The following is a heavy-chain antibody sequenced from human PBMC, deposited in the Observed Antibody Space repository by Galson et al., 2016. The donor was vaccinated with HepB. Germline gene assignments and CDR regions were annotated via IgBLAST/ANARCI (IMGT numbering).Heavy chain of an antibody. J-gene: IGHJ4*02. CDR1: GGSISSSLYF. CDR2: LYYNGST. D-gene: IGHD2-15*01. V-gene: IGHV4-39*01. Sequence: LSLTCIVSGGSISSSLYFWGWVRQPPGKGLEWIGSLYYNGSTYYNASLNSRVTISVDTSKNHFSLRLTSVTAAETAIYYCARHGSGGGYFSPYDYWGQGILVTVS. CDR3: ARHGSGGGYFSPYDY.